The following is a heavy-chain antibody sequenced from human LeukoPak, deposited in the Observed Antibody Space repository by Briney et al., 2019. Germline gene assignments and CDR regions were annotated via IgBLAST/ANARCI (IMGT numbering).Heavy chain of an antibody. J-gene: IGHJ4*02. CDR3: ASRRLRFLEWHAYYFDY. Sequence: SETLSLTCAVSGYSISSGYYWGWIRQPPGKGLEWIGSIYHSGSTYYNPSLKSRVTISVDTSKNQFSLKLSSVTAADTAVYYCASRRLRFLEWHAYYFDYWGQGTLVTVSS. D-gene: IGHD3-3*01. CDR2: IYHSGST. CDR1: GYSISSGYY. V-gene: IGHV4-38-2*01.